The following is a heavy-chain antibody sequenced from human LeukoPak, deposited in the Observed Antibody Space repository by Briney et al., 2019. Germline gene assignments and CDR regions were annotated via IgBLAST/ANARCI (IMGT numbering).Heavy chain of an antibody. CDR2: NNGDGSTT. D-gene: IGHD5-24*01. CDR3: AKEGRSLQTY. Sequence: GSLRLSCVASGFSLSGYWMYWVRQAPGKGLMYISRNNGDGSTTNYADVVKGRFTMSRDNVKNTLYLQMNSLRVEDTAVYYCAKEGRSLQTYWGQGTLDTVSS. V-gene: IGHV3-74*01. J-gene: IGHJ4*02. CDR1: GFSLSGYW.